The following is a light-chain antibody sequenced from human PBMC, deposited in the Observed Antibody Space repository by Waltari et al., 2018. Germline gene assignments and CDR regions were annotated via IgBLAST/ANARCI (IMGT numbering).Light chain of an antibody. J-gene: IGLJ3*02. Sequence: QSALTQPAAVSGSPGQSVTISSTGASCDIGRYDLVSWYQQHPGNAPKLVISDVNKRPSGVSDRFSGSKSGDTASLTISGLHFEDEADYYCCSYAGNYIWVFGGGTRLTVL. CDR2: DVN. CDR3: CSYAGNYIWV. V-gene: IGLV2-23*02. CDR1: SCDIGRYDL.